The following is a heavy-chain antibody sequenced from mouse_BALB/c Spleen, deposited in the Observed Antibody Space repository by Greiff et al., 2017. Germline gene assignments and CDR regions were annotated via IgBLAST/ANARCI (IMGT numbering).Heavy chain of an antibody. CDR2: INSNGGST. V-gene: IGHV5-6-3*01. Sequence: EVKVVESGGGLVQPGGSLKLSCAASGFTFSSYGMSWVRQTPDKRLELVATINSNGGSTYYPDSVKGRFTISRDNAKNTLYLQMSSLKSEDTAMYYCARGGRGTTAFAYWGQGTLVTVSA. J-gene: IGHJ3*01. CDR1: GFTFSSYG. CDR3: ARGGRGTTAFAY. D-gene: IGHD1-2*01.